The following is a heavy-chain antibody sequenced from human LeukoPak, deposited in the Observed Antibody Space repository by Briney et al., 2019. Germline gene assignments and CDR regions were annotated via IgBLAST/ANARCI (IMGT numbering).Heavy chain of an antibody. CDR3: ATVRAIFGVVPFPGSDY. Sequence: GAPVKVSCKASGYTLTSYDFNWLRQATGQGPEWMGWMNPNSGATGYAQKFQGRVTMTRSASINTAYMELSNLRSEDTAVYYCATVRAIFGVVPFPGSDYWGQGTLVTVSS. J-gene: IGHJ4*02. CDR2: MNPNSGAT. V-gene: IGHV1-8*01. D-gene: IGHD3-3*01. CDR1: GYTLTSYD.